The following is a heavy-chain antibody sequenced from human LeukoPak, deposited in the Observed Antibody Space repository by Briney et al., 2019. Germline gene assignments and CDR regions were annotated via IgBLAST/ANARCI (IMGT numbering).Heavy chain of an antibody. V-gene: IGHV3-33*01. CDR3: ATPSHDSSSWSPLDY. D-gene: IGHD6-13*01. CDR1: GFTFSSYG. Sequence: PGRSLRLSCAASGFTFSSYGMHWVRQAPGKGLEWVAVIWYDGSNKYYADSVKGRFTISRDNSKNTLYLQMNSLRAEDTAVYYCATPSHDSSSWSPLDYWGQGTLVTVSS. CDR2: IWYDGSNK. J-gene: IGHJ4*02.